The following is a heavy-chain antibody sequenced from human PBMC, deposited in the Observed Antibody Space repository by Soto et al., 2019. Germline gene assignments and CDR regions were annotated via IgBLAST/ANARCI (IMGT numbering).Heavy chain of an antibody. V-gene: IGHV3-23*01. CDR2: ISGSGGGT. CDR1: GFTFSSYA. J-gene: IGHJ6*02. D-gene: IGHD4-4*01. CDR3: AKIPSLTTNYWYGMDV. Sequence: PGGSLRLSCAASGFTFSSYAMSWVRQAPGKGLEWVSAISGSGGGTYYADSVKGRFTISRDNSKNTLYLQMNSLRAEDTAVYYCAKIPSLTTNYWYGMDVWGQGTTVTVSS.